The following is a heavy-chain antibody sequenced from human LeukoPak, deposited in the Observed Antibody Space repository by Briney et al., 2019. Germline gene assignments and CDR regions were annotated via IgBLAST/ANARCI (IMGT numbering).Heavy chain of an antibody. V-gene: IGHV1-2*02. CDR2: INPNSGGT. CDR1: GYTFTGYY. D-gene: IGHD2-2*03. Sequence: GASVKVSCKACGYTFTGYYMHWVRQAPGQGLEWMGWINPNSGGTNYAQKFQGRVTMTRDTSISTAYMELSRLRSDDTAVYYCARDADLDIVVVPAATDNYYYYYGMDVWGQGTTVTVSS. J-gene: IGHJ6*02. CDR3: ARDADLDIVVVPAATDNYYYYYGMDV.